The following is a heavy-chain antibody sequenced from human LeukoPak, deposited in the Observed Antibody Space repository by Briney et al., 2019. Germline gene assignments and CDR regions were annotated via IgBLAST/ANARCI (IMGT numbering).Heavy chain of an antibody. CDR1: GGSISSGGYY. Sequence: SETLSLTCTVSGGSISSGGYYWSWIRQHPGKGLEWIGYVYYSGSTYYNPSLKSRVTISVDTSKNQFSPKLSSVTAADTAVYYCASSKQLVLLFYWGQGTLVTVSS. D-gene: IGHD6-13*01. V-gene: IGHV4-31*03. CDR3: ASSKQLVLLFY. J-gene: IGHJ4*02. CDR2: VYYSGST.